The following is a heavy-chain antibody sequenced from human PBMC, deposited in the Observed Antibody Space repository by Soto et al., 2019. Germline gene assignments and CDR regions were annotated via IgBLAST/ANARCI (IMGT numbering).Heavy chain of an antibody. J-gene: IGHJ4*02. CDR2: FDPEDGET. Sequence: GASVKVSCKVSGYTLTELSMHWVRQAPGKGLEWMGGFDPEDGETIYAQKFQGRVTMTEDTSTDTAYMELSSLRSEDTAVYYCATPDPLLLWFGELSLDYWGQGTLVTVSS. D-gene: IGHD3-10*01. CDR1: GYTLTELS. CDR3: ATPDPLLLWFGELSLDY. V-gene: IGHV1-24*01.